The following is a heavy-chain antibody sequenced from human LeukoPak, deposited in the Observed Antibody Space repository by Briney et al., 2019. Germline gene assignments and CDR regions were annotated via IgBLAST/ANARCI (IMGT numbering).Heavy chain of an antibody. CDR3: ANKHSSSWPFYY. CDR2: IRYDGSNK. D-gene: IGHD6-13*01. J-gene: IGHJ4*02. Sequence: GGSLRLSCAASGFTFSSYGMNWVRQAPGRGLEWVAFIRYDGSNKYYADSVKGRFTISRDNSKNTLYLQMNSLRAEDTAVFYCANKHSSSWPFYYWGQGTLVTVSS. CDR1: GFTFSSYG. V-gene: IGHV3-30*02.